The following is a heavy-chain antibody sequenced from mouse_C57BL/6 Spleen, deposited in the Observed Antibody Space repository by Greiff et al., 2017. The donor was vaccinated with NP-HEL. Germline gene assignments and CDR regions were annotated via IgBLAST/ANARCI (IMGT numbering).Heavy chain of an antibody. V-gene: IGHV1-5*01. D-gene: IGHD1-1*01. CDR2: IYPGNSGT. CDR3: TRRPYYGSSSWYFDV. J-gene: IGHJ1*03. Sequence: EVQLQQSGTVLARPGASVKMSCKTSGYTFTSYWMHWVKQRPGQGLEWIGAIYPGNSGTSYNQKFKGKAKLTAVTSASTAYMELSSLTNEDSAVYYCTRRPYYGSSSWYFDVWGTGTTVTVSS. CDR1: GYTFTSYW.